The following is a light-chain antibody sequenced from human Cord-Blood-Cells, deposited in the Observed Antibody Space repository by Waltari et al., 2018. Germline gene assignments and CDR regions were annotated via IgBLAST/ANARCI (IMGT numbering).Light chain of an antibody. CDR1: QSVLYSSNNKNY. V-gene: IGKV4-1*01. J-gene: IGKJ1*01. Sequence: DIVMTRSPDSLAVSLGERATINCKSSQSVLYSSNNKNYLAWYQQKPGQPPKLLIYWASTRESGVPDRFSGSGSGTDFTLTISSLQPEDFATYYCQQLNSYPRTFGQGTKVEIK. CDR2: WAS. CDR3: QQLNSYPRT.